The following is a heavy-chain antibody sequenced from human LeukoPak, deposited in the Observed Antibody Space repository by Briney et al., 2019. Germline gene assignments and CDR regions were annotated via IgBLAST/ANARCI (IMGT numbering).Heavy chain of an antibody. Sequence: GGSLRLSCTVSGFTFGNYAMNWVRQAPGKGLEWVGFIRSKAYGGTTEYAASVKGRFTISRDDSKSIAYLQMNSLKTEDTAVYYCTRDYDILTGYYTPGYYYGMDVWGKGATVTVSS. D-gene: IGHD3-9*01. V-gene: IGHV3-49*04. CDR2: IRSKAYGGTT. J-gene: IGHJ6*04. CDR3: TRDYDILTGYYTPGYYYGMDV. CDR1: GFTFGNYA.